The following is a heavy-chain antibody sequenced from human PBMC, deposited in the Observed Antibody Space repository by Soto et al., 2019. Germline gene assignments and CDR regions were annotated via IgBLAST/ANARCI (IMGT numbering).Heavy chain of an antibody. CDR2: IAYDGGDK. D-gene: IGHD3-10*01. J-gene: IGHJ4*02. Sequence: GGSLRLSXAASEFTFSNFGMHWVRQAPGKGLEWVAVIAYDGGDKYSADSVKGRFTISRDNSKNTLFLQMNSLRAEDTAVYYCAKDSGRGSADYYFDYWGRGTLVTVSS. V-gene: IGHV3-30*18. CDR3: AKDSGRGSADYYFDY. CDR1: EFTFSNFG.